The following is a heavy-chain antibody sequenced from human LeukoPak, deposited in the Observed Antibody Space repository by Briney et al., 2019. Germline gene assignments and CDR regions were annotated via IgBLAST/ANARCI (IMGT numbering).Heavy chain of an antibody. Sequence: PGGSLRLSCAASGFPFSDYVMIWVRQPPGKGLEWVSGITASGDSTFYGDSVKGRSTMSRDNAKNSLYLQMNSLRAEDTAVYYCAELGVTMIGGVWGKGTAVTISS. CDR3: AELGVTMIGGV. CDR1: GFPFSDYV. D-gene: IGHD3-10*02. J-gene: IGHJ6*04. CDR2: ITASGDST. V-gene: IGHV3-23*01.